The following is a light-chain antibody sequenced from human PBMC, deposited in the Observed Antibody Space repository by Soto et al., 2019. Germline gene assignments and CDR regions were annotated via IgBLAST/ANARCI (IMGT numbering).Light chain of an antibody. CDR3: LQDYNYPRT. J-gene: IGKJ1*01. CDR1: QGIGND. CDR2: AAS. V-gene: IGKV1-6*01. Sequence: AIPMTQSPSSLSASVGDRVTLTCRASQGIGNDLGWYQQKPGRVPKLLMYAASTLHSGVPSRFSGSGSGTDFTLTISSLQPEDFATYYCLQDYNYPRTFGQGTKVEIK.